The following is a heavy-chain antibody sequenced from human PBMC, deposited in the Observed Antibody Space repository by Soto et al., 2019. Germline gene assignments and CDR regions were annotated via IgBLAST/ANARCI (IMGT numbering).Heavy chain of an antibody. D-gene: IGHD2-15*01. V-gene: IGHV1-46*04. CDR3: ARAGYCSGGTCFHGNCDY. CDR1: GYTFTTYY. J-gene: IGHJ4*02. CDR2: INPNGGST. Sequence: QVQLVQSGAEVKRPGASVKVSCKASGYTFTTYYMHWVRQAPGQGLEWLGIINPNGGSTTYAQKLQGRVTMDRDTSTSTVYLELSSVRSEDTAVYYCARAGYCSGGTCFHGNCDYWGQGTLVTVSA.